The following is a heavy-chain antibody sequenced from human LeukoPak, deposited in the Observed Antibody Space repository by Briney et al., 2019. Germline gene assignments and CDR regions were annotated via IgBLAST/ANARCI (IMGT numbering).Heavy chain of an antibody. CDR2: INAGNGNT. D-gene: IGHD3-10*01. CDR3: ARGSYFYGSGSFMGSDY. Sequence: ASVKVSCKASGYTFTSYAMHWVRQAPGQRLEWMGWINAGNGNTKYSQKFQGRVTNTRDTSASTAYMELSSLRSEDMAVYYCARGSYFYGSGSFMGSDYWGQGTLVTVSS. J-gene: IGHJ4*02. CDR1: GYTFTSYA. V-gene: IGHV1-3*01.